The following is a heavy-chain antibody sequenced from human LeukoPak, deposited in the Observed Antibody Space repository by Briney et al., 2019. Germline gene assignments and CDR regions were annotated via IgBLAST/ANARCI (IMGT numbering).Heavy chain of an antibody. D-gene: IGHD3-9*01. Sequence: GGSLRLSCAASGFTFSSYAMHWVRQAPGKGLEYVSANTSNGGNTYYAKSVKGRFTISRDNSKNTLYLQMGSLRAEDMAVYYCARATPTGYYDYWGQGTLVTVSS. CDR3: ARATPTGYYDY. V-gene: IGHV3-64*01. CDR2: NTSNGGNT. CDR1: GFTFSSYA. J-gene: IGHJ4*02.